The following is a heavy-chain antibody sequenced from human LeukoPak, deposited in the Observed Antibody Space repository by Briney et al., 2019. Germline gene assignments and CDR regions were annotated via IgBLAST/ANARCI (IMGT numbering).Heavy chain of an antibody. V-gene: IGHV3-23*01. Sequence: GGSLRLSCAASGFTFSNYAMNWVRQAPGKGLEWVSVISESGGSTYYADSVKGRFTTSRDNSKNTLYLQMNSLRAEDTAVYYCARAHPYGDYLFDYWGQGTLVTVSS. CDR2: ISESGGST. D-gene: IGHD4-17*01. CDR3: ARAHPYGDYLFDY. J-gene: IGHJ4*02. CDR1: GFTFSNYA.